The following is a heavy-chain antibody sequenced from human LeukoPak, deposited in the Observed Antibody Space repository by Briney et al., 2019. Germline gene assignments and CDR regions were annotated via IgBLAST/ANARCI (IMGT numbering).Heavy chain of an antibody. V-gene: IGHV4-4*08. CDR2: IVSSGST. Sequence: SETLSLTCAVSGASISTYDWSWVRQPPGKGLEWIGHIVSSGSTTYNPSLRSRVTISVDTSKSQFSLKLSSVTAADTAVYYCAGDPNYLRSGSYSYWGQGTPVTVSS. D-gene: IGHD3-10*01. CDR1: GASISTYD. J-gene: IGHJ4*02. CDR3: AGDPNYLRSGSYSY.